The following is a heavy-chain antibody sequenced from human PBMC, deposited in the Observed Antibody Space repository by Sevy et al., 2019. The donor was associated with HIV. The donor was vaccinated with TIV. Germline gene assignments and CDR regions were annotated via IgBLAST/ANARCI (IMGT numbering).Heavy chain of an antibody. CDR1: GITFSSHA. J-gene: IGHJ4*02. CDR2: ISYDGSNK. D-gene: IGHD4-17*01. V-gene: IGHV3-30-3*01. CDR3: ARADYGDYSGEFDY. Sequence: GGSLRLSCAASGITFSSHAMHWVRQAPGKGLEWVTTISYDGSNKYYADSVKGRFTISRDKSKNTLYLQMNSLRSEDTAVYYCARADYGDYSGEFDYWGQGTLVTVSS.